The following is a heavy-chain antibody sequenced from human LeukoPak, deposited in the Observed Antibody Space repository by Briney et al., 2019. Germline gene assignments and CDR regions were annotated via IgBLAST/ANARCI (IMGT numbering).Heavy chain of an antibody. D-gene: IGHD3-10*01. Sequence: SVKVSCKASGGTFSSYAISWVRQAPGQGLEWMGGIIPIFGTANYAQKFQGRVTITTDESTSTAYMELSSLRSEDTAVYYCATKVRGVMTTLWYYYMDVWGKGTTVTVSS. CDR2: IIPIFGTA. V-gene: IGHV1-69*05. J-gene: IGHJ6*03. CDR3: ATKVRGVMTTLWYYYMDV. CDR1: GGTFSSYA.